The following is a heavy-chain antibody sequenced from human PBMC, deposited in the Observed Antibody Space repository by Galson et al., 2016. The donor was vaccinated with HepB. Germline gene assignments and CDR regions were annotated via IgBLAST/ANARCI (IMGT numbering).Heavy chain of an antibody. V-gene: IGHV4-30-4*01. Sequence: TLSLTCTVSGGSITSDSHWNWVRQPPGKGLEWIGVINYSGSTYYDPSLKGRLSLSLDTSKNQFSLKLTSVTAADTAVYHCVSLLAGGSGRGYWGQGTLVTVSS. CDR1: GGSITSDSH. D-gene: IGHD3-10*01. CDR2: INYSGST. CDR3: VSLLAGGSGRGY. J-gene: IGHJ4*02.